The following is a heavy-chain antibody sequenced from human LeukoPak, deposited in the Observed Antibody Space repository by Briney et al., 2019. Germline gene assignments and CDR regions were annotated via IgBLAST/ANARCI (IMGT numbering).Heavy chain of an antibody. CDR3: ARFFSGYNSDAFDI. J-gene: IGHJ3*02. CDR2: IYSSGST. D-gene: IGHD5-24*01. CDR1: GGSISSGGYY. Sequence: SETLSLTCTVSGGSISSGGYYWSWIRQPAGKGLEWIGRIYSSGSTNYNPSLKSRVTMSVDTSKNQFSLKLNSVTAADTAVYYCARFFSGYNSDAFDIWGQGTMVTVSS. V-gene: IGHV4-61*02.